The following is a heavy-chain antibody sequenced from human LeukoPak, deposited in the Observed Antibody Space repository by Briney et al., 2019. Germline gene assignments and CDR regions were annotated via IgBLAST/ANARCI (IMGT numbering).Heavy chain of an antibody. J-gene: IGHJ4*02. D-gene: IGHD4-17*01. Sequence: GGSLRLSCAASGFTFSSYAMSWVRQAPGKGLEWVSAISGSGGSTYYADSVKGRFTISRDNSKDTLYLQMNSLRAEDTAVYYCAKRGLRPVGYFDYWGQGTLVTVSS. CDR3: AKRGLRPVGYFDY. CDR2: ISGSGGST. CDR1: GFTFSSYA. V-gene: IGHV3-23*01.